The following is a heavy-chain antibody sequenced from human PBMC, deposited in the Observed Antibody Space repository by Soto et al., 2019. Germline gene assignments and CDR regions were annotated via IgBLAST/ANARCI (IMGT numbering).Heavy chain of an antibody. Sequence: SETLSLTCTVSGGSIRNVYWSWIRQAPGKGLEWIGFIFHSGNAKYNPSLKSRVTISVDTSKNQFSLSLDSVTAADTAVYFCARAHAPTLPFDSWGQGTLVNVSS. J-gene: IGHJ4*01. V-gene: IGHV4-59*01. CDR3: ARAHAPTLPFDS. D-gene: IGHD2-15*01. CDR1: GGSIRNVY. CDR2: IFHSGNA.